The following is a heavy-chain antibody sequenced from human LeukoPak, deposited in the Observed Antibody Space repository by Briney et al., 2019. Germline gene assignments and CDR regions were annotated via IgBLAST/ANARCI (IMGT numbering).Heavy chain of an antibody. V-gene: IGHV3-74*01. CDR3: ARGGYCSSTSCSSSSWFDP. CDR1: GFTFSSYW. CDR2: INSDGSST. D-gene: IGHD2-2*01. J-gene: IGHJ5*02. Sequence: GGLLRLSCAASGFTFSSYWMHWVRQARGKGLVWVSRINSDGSSTSYADSVKGRFTISRDNAKNTLYLQMNSLRAEDTAVYYCARGGYCSSTSCSSSSWFDPWGQGTLVTVSS.